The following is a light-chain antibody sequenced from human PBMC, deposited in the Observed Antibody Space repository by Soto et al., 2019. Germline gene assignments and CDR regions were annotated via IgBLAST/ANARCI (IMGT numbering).Light chain of an antibody. Sequence: QSALTQPPSASGSLGQSVTISCTGTSSDVGGYNYVSWYQQHPGKAPKLMISGVSDRPSGVPDRFSGSKSGNTASLTVSGLQAEDEADYYCSSYAGSDNWVFGGGTKLTVL. CDR3: SSYAGSDNWV. CDR1: SSDVGGYNY. CDR2: GVS. V-gene: IGLV2-8*01. J-gene: IGLJ2*01.